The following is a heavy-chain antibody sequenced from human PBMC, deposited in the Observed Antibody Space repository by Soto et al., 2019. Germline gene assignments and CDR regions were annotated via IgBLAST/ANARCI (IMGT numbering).Heavy chain of an antibody. CDR2: ISGSGGST. Sequence: PGGSLRLSCAASGFTFSSYAMSWVRQAPGKGLEWVSAISGSGGSTYYADSVKGRFTISRDNSKNTLYLQMNSLRAEDTAVYYCAKARDIVVVVAATYYYYGMDVWGQGTTVTVSS. D-gene: IGHD2-15*01. V-gene: IGHV3-23*01. CDR3: AKARDIVVVVAATYYYYGMDV. CDR1: GFTFSSYA. J-gene: IGHJ6*02.